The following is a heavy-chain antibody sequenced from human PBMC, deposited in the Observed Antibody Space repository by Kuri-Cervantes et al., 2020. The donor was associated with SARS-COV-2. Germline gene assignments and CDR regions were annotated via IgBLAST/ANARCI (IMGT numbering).Heavy chain of an antibody. Sequence: ESLKISCGFYGGSFRGYYWSWIRQPPGKGLEWIGEINPTGDISYNPSLNSRVTISSDTSRSHFSLNLTSVTASDTAVYYCAGGLWGGGAFWGQGTLVTVSS. V-gene: IGHV4-34*01. CDR3: AGGLWGGGAF. J-gene: IGHJ4*02. D-gene: IGHD3-16*01. CDR2: INPTGDI. CDR1: GGSFRGYY.